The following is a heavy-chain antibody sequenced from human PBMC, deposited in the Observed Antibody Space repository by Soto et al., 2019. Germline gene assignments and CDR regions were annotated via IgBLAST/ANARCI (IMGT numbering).Heavy chain of an antibody. CDR2: IYPGDSDT. J-gene: IGHJ6*02. Sequence: GESLKISCNGSGYSFTSYWIGWVRQMPGKGLEWMGIIYPGDSDTRYSPSFQGQVTISADKSISTAYLQWSSLKASDTAMYYCARQREVVVVPYGMDVWGQGTTVTVSS. CDR1: GYSFTSYW. CDR3: ARQREVVVVPYGMDV. V-gene: IGHV5-51*01. D-gene: IGHD2-15*01.